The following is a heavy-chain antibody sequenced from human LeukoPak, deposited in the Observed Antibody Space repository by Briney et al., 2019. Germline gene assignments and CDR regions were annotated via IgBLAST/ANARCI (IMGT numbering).Heavy chain of an antibody. Sequence: GGSLRLSCAASGLTFSSYSMNWVRQAPGKGLEWVSYISSSSTTIYYADSVKGRFTISRDNAKNSLYLQMNSLRAEDTAVYYCARTPNWNYGPEWGQGTLVTVSS. V-gene: IGHV3-48*01. D-gene: IGHD1-7*01. CDR1: GLTFSSYS. CDR3: ARTPNWNYGPE. J-gene: IGHJ4*02. CDR2: ISSSSTTI.